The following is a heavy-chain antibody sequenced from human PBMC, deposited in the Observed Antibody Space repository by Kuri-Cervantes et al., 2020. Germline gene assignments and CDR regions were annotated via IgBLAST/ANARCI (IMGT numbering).Heavy chain of an antibody. V-gene: IGHV3-30-3*01. CDR1: GFTISSHW. J-gene: IGHJ4*02. Sequence: GESLKISCAASGFTISSHWISWVRQAPGKGLEWVAVISYDGSDKYYADSVKGRFTISRDNSKNTLYLQMNSLRAEDTAVYYCARQAGYDSSGYYLNYSDYWGQGTLVTVSS. CDR3: ARQAGYDSSGYYLNYSDY. CDR2: ISYDGSDK. D-gene: IGHD3-22*01.